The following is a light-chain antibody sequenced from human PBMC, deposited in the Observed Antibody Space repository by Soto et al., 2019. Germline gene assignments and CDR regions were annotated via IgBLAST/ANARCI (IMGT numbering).Light chain of an antibody. Sequence: EIVLTQSPGTLSLSPGERATLSCRASQSVSSSYLAWYQQKPGQAPRLLIYGASSRATGIPDRFSGGGSGTDFTLTISRLEPEDSAVYYCQNHGTTFGQGTKVDNK. CDR2: GAS. V-gene: IGKV3-20*01. CDR3: QNHGTT. CDR1: QSVSSSY. J-gene: IGKJ1*01.